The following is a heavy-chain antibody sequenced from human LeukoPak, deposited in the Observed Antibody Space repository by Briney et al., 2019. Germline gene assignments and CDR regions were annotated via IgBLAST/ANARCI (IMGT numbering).Heavy chain of an antibody. CDR3: AKWTTVGDYVWGSYGGFDY. J-gene: IGHJ4*02. CDR2: IYSGGST. V-gene: IGHV3-66*01. D-gene: IGHD3-16*01. CDR1: GFTVSSNY. Sequence: GGSLRLSCAASGFTVSSNYMSWVRQAPGKGLEWVSVIYSGGSTYYADSVKGRFTISRDNSKNTLYLQMNSLRAEDTAVYYCAKWTTVGDYVWGSYGGFDYWGQGTLVTVSS.